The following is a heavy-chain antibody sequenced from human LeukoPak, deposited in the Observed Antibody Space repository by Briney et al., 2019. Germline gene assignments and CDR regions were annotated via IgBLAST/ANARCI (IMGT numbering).Heavy chain of an antibody. V-gene: IGHV5-51*01. J-gene: IGHJ5*02. Sequence: GESLKISCKGSGYTFTRHWIAWVRKMPGKGLEYMGSIYPGDSDTSYSPSFEGQVTLSVDKSISSAYVQWSSLKASDTAMYYCARLSGYSYGQHPDWFDPWGQGTLVTVSS. CDR2: IYPGDSDT. CDR3: ARLSGYSYGQHPDWFDP. D-gene: IGHD5-18*01. CDR1: GYTFTRHW.